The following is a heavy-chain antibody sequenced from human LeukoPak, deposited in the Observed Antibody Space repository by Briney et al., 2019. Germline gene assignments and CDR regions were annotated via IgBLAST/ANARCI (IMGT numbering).Heavy chain of an antibody. J-gene: IGHJ4*02. CDR2: ISHTEGT. CDR1: GVAINDYY. V-gene: IGHV4-34*01. CDR3: ARIRCGHGGSVCYNY. D-gene: IGHD4-23*01. Sequence: SETLSLTCGVFGVAINDYYRGWIRQSPGKGLEWIGEISHTEGTRYNPSPESRVTMSVGTSANKLSLKLIFVTAADTTVYYCARIRCGHGGSVCYNYWGLGALVTVS.